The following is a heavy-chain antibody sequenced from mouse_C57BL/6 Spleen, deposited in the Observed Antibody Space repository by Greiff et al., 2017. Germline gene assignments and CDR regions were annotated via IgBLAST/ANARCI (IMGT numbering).Heavy chain of an antibody. Sequence: VQLQQSGAELARPGASVKLSCKASGYTFTSYGISWVKQRPGQGLEWIGEIYPRSGNTYYNEKFKGKATLTADKSSSTAYMELRSLTSEDSAVYFCSSRNHHTPFAYWGQGTLVTVSA. D-gene: IGHD5-1-1*01. CDR1: GYTFTSYG. J-gene: IGHJ3*01. V-gene: IGHV1-81*01. CDR2: IYPRSGNT. CDR3: SSRNHHTPFAY.